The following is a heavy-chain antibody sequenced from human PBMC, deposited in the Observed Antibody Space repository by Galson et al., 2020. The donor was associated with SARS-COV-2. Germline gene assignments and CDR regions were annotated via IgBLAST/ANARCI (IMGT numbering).Heavy chain of an antibody. J-gene: IGHJ4*02. CDR2: IIPILGIA. CDR1: GGTFSSYA. D-gene: IGHD6-19*01. CDR3: ARDSSVGSSGWYMVDY. V-gene: IGHV1-69*10. Sequence: SVKVSCKASGGTFSSYAISWVRQAPGQGLEWMGGIIPILGIANYAQKFQGRVTITADKSTSTAYMELSSLRSEDTAVYYCARDSSVGSSGWYMVDYWGQGTLVTVSS.